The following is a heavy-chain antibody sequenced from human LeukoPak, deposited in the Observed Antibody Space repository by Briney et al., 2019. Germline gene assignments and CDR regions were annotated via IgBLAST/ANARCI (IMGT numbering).Heavy chain of an antibody. CDR1: GYTFTSYG. CDR2: ISPNNGNT. Sequence: ASVKVSCKASGYTFTSYGISWVRQAPRQGLEWMGWISPNNGNTNSAHSLQGRVTITTDTSTTTAYMELRSLRSDDTAVYYCARDHYYDSSGYYGRDYWGQGTLVTVSS. CDR3: ARDHYYDSSGYYGRDY. D-gene: IGHD3-22*01. V-gene: IGHV1-18*01. J-gene: IGHJ4*02.